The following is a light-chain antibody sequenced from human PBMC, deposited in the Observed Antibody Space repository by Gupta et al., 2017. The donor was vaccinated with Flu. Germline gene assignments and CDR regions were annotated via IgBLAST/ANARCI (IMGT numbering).Light chain of an antibody. V-gene: IGKV1-9*01. CDR1: QVMNTN. Sequence: PSFLSASVGDRVTITCRASQVMNTNLAWCQQKPGKPPKLLIYYTSTLQSGVPSRFSGSRSGTEYTLTINSLQPEDFATYYCQQLHTYPLTFGGGTKVEIK. J-gene: IGKJ4*01. CDR2: YTS. CDR3: QQLHTYPLT.